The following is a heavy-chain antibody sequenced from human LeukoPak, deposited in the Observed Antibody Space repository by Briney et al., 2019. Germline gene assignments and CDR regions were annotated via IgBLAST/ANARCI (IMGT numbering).Heavy chain of an antibody. CDR3: ARVAGYSSGWYYDY. CDR1: GFTFSSYS. D-gene: IGHD6-19*01. J-gene: IGHJ4*02. V-gene: IGHV3-21*01. Sequence: GGSLRLSCAASGFTFSSYSMNWVRQAPGKGLEWVSSISSSSSYIYYADSVKGRFTIYRDNAKNSLYLQMNSLRAEDTAVYYCARVAGYSSGWYYDYWGQGTLVTVSS. CDR2: ISSSSSYI.